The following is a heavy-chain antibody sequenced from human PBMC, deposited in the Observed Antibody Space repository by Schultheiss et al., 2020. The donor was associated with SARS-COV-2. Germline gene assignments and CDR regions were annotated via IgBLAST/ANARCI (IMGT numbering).Heavy chain of an antibody. CDR3: ARWVQGDFDY. V-gene: IGHV3-30*07. J-gene: IGHJ4*02. CDR2: ISYDGSNK. CDR1: GFTFSSYA. Sequence: GGSLRLSCTASGFTFSSYAMHWVRQAPGKGLEWVAVISYDGSNKYYADSVKGRFTISRDNSKNTLYLQMNSLRAEDTAVYYCARWVQGDFDYWGQGTLVTVSS.